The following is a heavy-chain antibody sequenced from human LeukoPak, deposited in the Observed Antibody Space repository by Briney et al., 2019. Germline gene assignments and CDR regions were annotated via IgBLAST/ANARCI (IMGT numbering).Heavy chain of an antibody. CDR2: INPSGGST. CDR1: GYTFTNYY. J-gene: IGHJ4*02. D-gene: IGHD3-22*01. CDR3: ARVVTDNSAEGNYFDY. Sequence: ASVKVSCKASGYTFTNYYMHWVRQAPGQGLEWMGIINPSGGSTSYAQKFQGRVTMTRDTSTSTVYMELSSLRSEDTAVYYCARVVTDNSAEGNYFDYWGQETRVTVSS. V-gene: IGHV1-46*01.